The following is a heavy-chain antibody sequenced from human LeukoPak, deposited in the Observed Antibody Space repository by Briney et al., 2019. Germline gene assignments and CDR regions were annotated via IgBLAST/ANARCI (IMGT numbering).Heavy chain of an antibody. CDR2: IFYSGST. V-gene: IGHV4-39*07. CDR1: GGSISTSNYY. D-gene: IGHD3-16*01. Sequence: SETLSLTCTVSGGSISTSNYYWGWIRQPPGKGLEWIGNIFYSGSTYYSPSLRSRVTISLDTSRNQFSLKLNSVTAADTAVYYCAKSNGYALVDIWGQGTMVTVSS. CDR3: AKSNGYALVDI. J-gene: IGHJ3*02.